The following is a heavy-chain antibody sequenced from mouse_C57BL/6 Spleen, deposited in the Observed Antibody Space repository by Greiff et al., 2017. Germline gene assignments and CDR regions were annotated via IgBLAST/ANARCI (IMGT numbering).Heavy chain of an antibody. J-gene: IGHJ3*01. D-gene: IGHD2-5*01. CDR2: IHPNRGST. CDR1: GYTFTSYW. Sequence: QVQLQQPGAELVKPGASVKLSCKASGYTFTSYWMHWVKQRPGQGLEWIGMIHPNRGSTNYNEKFKSKATLTVDKSSSTAYMQLSSLTSEDSAVYYCARSDSNYVAYWGQGTLVTVSA. V-gene: IGHV1-64*01. CDR3: ARSDSNYVAY.